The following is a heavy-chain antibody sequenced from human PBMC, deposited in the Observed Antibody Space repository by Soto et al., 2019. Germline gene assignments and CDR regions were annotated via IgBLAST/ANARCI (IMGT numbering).Heavy chain of an antibody. CDR2: ISSGNGFI. CDR1: GLRFSGHS. J-gene: IGHJ4*02. V-gene: IGHV3-21*01. CDR3: ATQMDYNILTGYRPFDY. Sequence: LRLSCVVSGLRFSGHSMNWVRQAPGKGLEWVSISSGNGFIYYADSVRGRFTVSRDNAKNSLYLQMNSLRAEDTAVYYCATQMDYNILTGYRPFDYWGQGTLVTVSS. D-gene: IGHD3-9*01.